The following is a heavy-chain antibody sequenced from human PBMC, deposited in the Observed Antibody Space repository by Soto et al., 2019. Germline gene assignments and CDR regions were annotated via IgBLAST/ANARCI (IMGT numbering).Heavy chain of an antibody. D-gene: IGHD6-19*01. CDR3: PTYSSGWYGLRSSAFDI. Sequence: PGGSLRLSCAASGFTFSSYAMSWVRQAPVKVLEWVSAISGGGGSTYYADSVKVRFTISRDNSKNTLYLQMNSLRAEDTAVYYCPTYSSGWYGLRSSAFDIWGQGTMVTVSS. CDR1: GFTFSSYA. J-gene: IGHJ3*02. V-gene: IGHV3-23*01. CDR2: ISGGGGST.